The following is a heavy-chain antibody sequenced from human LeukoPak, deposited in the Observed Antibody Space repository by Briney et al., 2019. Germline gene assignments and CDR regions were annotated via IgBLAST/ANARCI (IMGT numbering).Heavy chain of an antibody. V-gene: IGHV1-69*11. D-gene: IGHD2-2*01. Sequence: SVKVSCKASGGTFSSYAISWVRQAPGQGLEWMGRIIPILGTANYAQKFQGRVTITTDESTSTAYMELSSLRSEDTAVYYCARVAGYCSSTSCPMGWFDPWGQGTLVTVSS. CDR3: ARVAGYCSSTSCPMGWFDP. CDR1: GGTFSSYA. J-gene: IGHJ5*02. CDR2: IIPILGTA.